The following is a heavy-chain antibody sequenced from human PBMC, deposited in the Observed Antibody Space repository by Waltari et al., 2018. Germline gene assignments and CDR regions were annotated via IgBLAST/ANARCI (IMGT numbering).Heavy chain of an antibody. J-gene: IGHJ1*01. Sequence: QVHLVESGGDVVQPGGSLRLSVTASGSIFSGYAIHWVRQAPGKGLEWVALISHDGMNTKYTSSVEGRFTISRDNTKDTLFLQMNSLRVDDTAVYYCAKDDYGDEYFQHWGQGTLLIVSS. V-gene: IGHV3-30*18. CDR2: ISHDGMNT. CDR3: AKDDYGDEYFQH. D-gene: IGHD4-17*01. CDR1: GSIFSGYA.